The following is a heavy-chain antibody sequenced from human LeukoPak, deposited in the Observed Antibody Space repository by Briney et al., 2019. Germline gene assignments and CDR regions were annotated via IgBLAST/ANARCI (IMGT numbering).Heavy chain of an antibody. J-gene: IGHJ4*02. D-gene: IGHD1-1*01. V-gene: IGHV3-21*01. CDR3: ARALTTLTYEGY. CDR1: GFTFSSYT. Sequence: PGGSLRLSCAASGFTFSSYTMHWIRQAPGKGLEWVSSISGSNSYIFYADSVKGRFTVSRDNAKDSLYLQMNSLRAEDTAVYYCARALTTLTYEGYWGQGTLVTVSS. CDR2: ISGSNSYI.